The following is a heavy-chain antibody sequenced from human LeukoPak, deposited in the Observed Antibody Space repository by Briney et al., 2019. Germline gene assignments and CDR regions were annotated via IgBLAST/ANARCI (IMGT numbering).Heavy chain of an antibody. Sequence: ASVKVSCKASGYTFTSYYMHWVRQAPGQGLEWMGIINPSGGSTSYAQKFQGRVTMTRDTSTSTVYMELSSLRSEDTAVYYCATAGGYCSSTGSYDFRYYYGMDVWGQGTTVTVSS. CDR1: GYTFTSYY. D-gene: IGHD2-2*01. CDR3: ATAGGYCSSTGSYDFRYYYGMDV. V-gene: IGHV1-46*01. J-gene: IGHJ6*02. CDR2: INPSGGST.